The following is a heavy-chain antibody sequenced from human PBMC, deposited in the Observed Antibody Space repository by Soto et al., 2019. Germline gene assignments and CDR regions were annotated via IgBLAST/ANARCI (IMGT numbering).Heavy chain of an antibody. CDR3: ARRSGGDYYDSSGYYYFDY. D-gene: IGHD3-22*01. Sequence: SETLSLTCTVSGGSISSSSYYWGWIRQPPGKGLEWIGSIYYSGSTYYNPSLKSRVTISVDTSKNLFSLKLSSVTAADTAVYYCARRSGGDYYDSSGYYYFDYWGQGTLVTVSS. J-gene: IGHJ4*02. V-gene: IGHV4-39*01. CDR2: IYYSGST. CDR1: GGSISSSSYY.